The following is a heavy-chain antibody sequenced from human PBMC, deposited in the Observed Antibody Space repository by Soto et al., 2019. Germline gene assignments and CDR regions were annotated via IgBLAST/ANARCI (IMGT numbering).Heavy chain of an antibody. V-gene: IGHV4-39*01. J-gene: IGHJ5*02. D-gene: IGHD6-6*01. CDR2: IYYSGST. CDR3: ARHGGASGIAARPYWFDP. Sequence: QLQLQESGPGLVKPSETLSLTCTVSGGSISSSSYYWGWIRQPPGKGLEWIGSIYYSGSTYYNPSLKSRVTISVDTSKNQFSLKLSSVTAADTAVYYCARHGGASGIAARPYWFDPWGQGTLVTVSS. CDR1: GGSISSSSYY.